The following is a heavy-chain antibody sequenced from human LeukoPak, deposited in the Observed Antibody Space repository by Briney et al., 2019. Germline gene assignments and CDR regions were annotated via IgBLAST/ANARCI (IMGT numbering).Heavy chain of an antibody. CDR1: GFTFSSHA. Sequence: PGGSLRLSCAASGFTFSSHAMSWVRQAPGKGLEWVSRIGLSGGTTYNEDCVKGQFTISRDNSKNTLYLQMNSLRAEDTAVYYCASWNYVDYWGQGTLVTVSS. J-gene: IGHJ4*02. CDR2: IGLSGGTT. CDR3: ASWNYVDY. V-gene: IGHV3-23*01. D-gene: IGHD6-13*01.